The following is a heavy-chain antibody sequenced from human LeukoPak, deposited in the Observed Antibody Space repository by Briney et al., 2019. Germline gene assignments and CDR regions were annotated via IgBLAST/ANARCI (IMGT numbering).Heavy chain of an antibody. CDR2: ISGSGGST. J-gene: IGHJ5*02. CDR3: ARGSSGWFDDNWFDP. V-gene: IGHV3-23*01. Sequence: GGSLRLSCAASGFTFSNYAMSWVRQAPGKGLVWVSTISGSGGSTYYADSVKGRFTISRDNSKNTLYLHMNSLRAEDTAVYYCARGSSGWFDDNWFDPWGQGTLLTVSS. CDR1: GFTFSNYA. D-gene: IGHD6-19*01.